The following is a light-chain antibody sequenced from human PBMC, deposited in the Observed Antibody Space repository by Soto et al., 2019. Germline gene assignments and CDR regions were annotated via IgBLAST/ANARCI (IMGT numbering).Light chain of an antibody. CDR2: HAS. Sequence: DIEMTQSSSTLRASVRHSHTMTCRSSRSISNWLAWYQQKRGTAHKVLIYHASKLQSGVPSRFSGSGSGTEFTLTISSLQPDEFATYYCQNYNSYSEAVGQGNKV. CDR3: QNYNSYSEA. J-gene: IGKJ1*01. CDR1: RSISNW. V-gene: IGKV1-5*01.